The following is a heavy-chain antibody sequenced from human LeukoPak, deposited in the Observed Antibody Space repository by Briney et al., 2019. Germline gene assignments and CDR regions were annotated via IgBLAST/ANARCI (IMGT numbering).Heavy chain of an antibody. D-gene: IGHD4-17*01. V-gene: IGHV4-39*07. Sequence: SETLSLTCTVSGGSISSSRYYWGWIRQPPGKGLEWIGSIYYSGSTYYNPSLKSRVTISVDTSKNQFSLKLSSVTAADTAVYYCARECYGDQGGMDVWGQGTTVTVSS. CDR1: GGSISSSRYY. CDR3: ARECYGDQGGMDV. J-gene: IGHJ6*02. CDR2: IYYSGST.